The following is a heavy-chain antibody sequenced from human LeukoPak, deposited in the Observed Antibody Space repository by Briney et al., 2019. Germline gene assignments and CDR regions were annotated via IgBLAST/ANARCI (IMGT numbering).Heavy chain of an antibody. Sequence: SETLSLTCTVSGYSISRGYYWGWIRQPPGKGLEWIGSIYHSGSTYYNPSLKSRVTISVDTSKNQFSLKLSSVTAADTAVYYCAREGSRLVDNYYYYYMDVWGKGTTVTVSS. J-gene: IGHJ6*03. V-gene: IGHV4-38-2*02. CDR3: AREGSRLVDNYYYYYMDV. CDR1: GYSISRGYY. D-gene: IGHD6-6*01. CDR2: IYHSGST.